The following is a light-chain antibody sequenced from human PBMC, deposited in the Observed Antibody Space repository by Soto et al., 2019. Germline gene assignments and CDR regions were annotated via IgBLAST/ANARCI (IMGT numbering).Light chain of an antibody. V-gene: IGKV1-33*01. Sequence: DIQMTQSPSSLSASVGDRVTITCQASQDIKNYLNWYQQKSGKAPKLLIYDASDLETGVPSRCSGSGSGTDFTFTINSLQPEDIETYYCQHYENLPLTFGGGTKVEIK. CDR3: QHYENLPLT. J-gene: IGKJ4*01. CDR1: QDIKNY. CDR2: DAS.